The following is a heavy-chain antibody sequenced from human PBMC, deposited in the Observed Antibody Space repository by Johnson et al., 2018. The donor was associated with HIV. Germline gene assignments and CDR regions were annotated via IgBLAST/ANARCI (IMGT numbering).Heavy chain of an antibody. Sequence: QVQLVESGGGVVQPGRSLRLSCAASGFTFSSYGMHWVRQAPGKGLAWVAVIWYDGSNKYFPDSVQGRFTISRDNSKNTLYLQMNSLRVEDTAVYYCANGGLRPPQDRNAFDIWGQGTMVTVSS. CDR2: IWYDGSNK. CDR1: GFTFSSYG. V-gene: IGHV3-33*06. D-gene: IGHD4-17*01. CDR3: ANGGLRPPQDRNAFDI. J-gene: IGHJ3*02.